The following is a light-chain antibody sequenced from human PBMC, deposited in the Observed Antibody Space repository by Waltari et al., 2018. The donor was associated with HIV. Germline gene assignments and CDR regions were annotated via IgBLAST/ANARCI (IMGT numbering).Light chain of an antibody. J-gene: IGLJ2*01. CDR1: TSYVADSNF. V-gene: IGLV2-14*01. Sequence: QSALTQPPSVSGSPGQSITIPCLRSTSYVADSNFLSRYQQHPGRAPKLIIYEVIRRPSGVSNRFSGSKSGNTASRTISGLQAEDDADYSCGSYTNTTTSVVFGGGTKLTVL. CDR3: GSYTNTTTSVV. CDR2: EVI.